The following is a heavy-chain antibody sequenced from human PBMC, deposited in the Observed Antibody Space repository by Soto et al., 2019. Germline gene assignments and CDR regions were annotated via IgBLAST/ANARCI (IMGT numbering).Heavy chain of an antibody. D-gene: IGHD3-16*01. CDR1: RFSLRTTGVG. J-gene: IGHJ4*02. Sequence: QITLKESGPTLVKPTQTLTLTCTYSRFSLRTTGVGVGWIRQPPGKALEWLGLIYWNDDKRYSPSLKSRLTLTSDISKSQVVLTMTNMDPVDTATYYCAHTWGLPFDYWGQGTLVIVSS. V-gene: IGHV2-5*01. CDR2: IYWNDDK. CDR3: AHTWGLPFDY.